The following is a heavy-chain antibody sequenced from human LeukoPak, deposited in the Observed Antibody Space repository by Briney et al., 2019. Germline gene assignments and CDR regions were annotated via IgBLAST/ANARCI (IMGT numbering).Heavy chain of an antibody. Sequence: NPGGSLRLSCAASGFTFSSYSMNWVRQAPGKGLEWVSSISSSSSYIYYADSVKGRFTISRDNAKNPLYLQMNSLRAEDTAVYYCARDEYSSSWYDDSHGYWGQGTLVTVSS. V-gene: IGHV3-21*01. J-gene: IGHJ4*02. CDR1: GFTFSSYS. D-gene: IGHD6-13*01. CDR3: ARDEYSSSWYDDSHGY. CDR2: ISSSSSYI.